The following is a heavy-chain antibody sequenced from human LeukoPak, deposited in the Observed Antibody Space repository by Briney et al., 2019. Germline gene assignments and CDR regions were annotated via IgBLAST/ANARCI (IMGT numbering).Heavy chain of an antibody. CDR2: IYYSGSS. Sequence: SETLSLTCTVSGGSFNNGGYYWSWIRQHPGKGLEWIGYIYYSGSSYYNPSLRSRVTISVDTSKNHFSLKLISVTAADTAVYYCARNRDGYNSFDYWGQGTLVTVSS. D-gene: IGHD5-24*01. CDR3: ARNRDGYNSFDY. J-gene: IGHJ4*02. V-gene: IGHV4-31*03. CDR1: GGSFNNGGYY.